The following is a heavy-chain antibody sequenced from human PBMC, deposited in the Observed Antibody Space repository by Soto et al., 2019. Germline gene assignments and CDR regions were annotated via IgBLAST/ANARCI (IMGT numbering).Heavy chain of an antibody. Sequence: QVQLVQSGAELKKPGASVNISCQASGFTFSDTLINWVRQGPGQRLEWMGWINPANGNTRYSESFQGRVTISSLSSASTAYVALSDLTSEDTAVDYCARDIVSVGPRAKDAFDVWGQGTMITVSS. CDR1: GFTFSDTL. CDR3: ARDIVSVGPRAKDAFDV. CDR2: INPANGNT. D-gene: IGHD1-26*01. J-gene: IGHJ3*01. V-gene: IGHV1-3*01.